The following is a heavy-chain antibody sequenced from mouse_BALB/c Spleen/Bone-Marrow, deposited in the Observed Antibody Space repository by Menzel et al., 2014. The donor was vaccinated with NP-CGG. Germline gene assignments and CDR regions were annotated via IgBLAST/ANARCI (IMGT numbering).Heavy chain of an antibody. Sequence: EVKLQESGGGLVKPGGLLKLSCAASGFTFGDYYMYWVRQTPEKRLEWVATISDGGSYTYYPDSVKGRFTISRDNAKNNLYLQMSSLKSEDTATYYCARVSYDYFDYWGQGTTLTVSS. J-gene: IGHJ2*01. CDR1: GFTFGDYY. D-gene: IGHD2-4*01. V-gene: IGHV5-4*02. CDR2: ISDGGSYT. CDR3: ARVSYDYFDY.